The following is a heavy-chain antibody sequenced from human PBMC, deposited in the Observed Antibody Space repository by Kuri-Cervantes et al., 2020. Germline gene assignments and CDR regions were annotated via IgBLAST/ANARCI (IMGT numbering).Heavy chain of an antibody. Sequence: GESLKISCAASGFTLSTYWMHWVRQVPGKGLVWVSRISGDGRSPAYADSVKGRFTISRDNAKNMLYLQMNSLRDDDTAVYFCARDPDQSGWPFFENWGRGTLVTVSS. V-gene: IGHV3-74*03. J-gene: IGHJ4*02. CDR1: GFTLSTYW. CDR2: ISGDGRSP. D-gene: IGHD6-19*01. CDR3: ARDPDQSGWPFFEN.